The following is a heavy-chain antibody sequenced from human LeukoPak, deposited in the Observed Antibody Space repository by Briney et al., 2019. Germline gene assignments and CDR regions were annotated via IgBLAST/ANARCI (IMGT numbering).Heavy chain of an antibody. Sequence: ASVKVSCKASGYTFTSYGISWVRQAPGQGLEGMGWISAYNGNTNYAQKLQGRVTMTTDTSTSTAYMELRSLRSDDTAVYYCARDPGIAVAGTSRYFDYWGQGTLVTVSS. V-gene: IGHV1-18*01. J-gene: IGHJ4*02. CDR1: GYTFTSYG. CDR2: ISAYNGNT. CDR3: ARDPGIAVAGTSRYFDY. D-gene: IGHD6-19*01.